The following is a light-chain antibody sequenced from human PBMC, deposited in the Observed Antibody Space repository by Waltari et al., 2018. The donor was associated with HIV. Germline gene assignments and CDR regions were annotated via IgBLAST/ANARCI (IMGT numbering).Light chain of an antibody. Sequence: QSVLTQPPSASGTPGQRVTISCSGSSSNIGSNTVHWYRQLPGTAPKLLIYSNNQQPSGVPDRFSGSTAGTSASLVISGLQSEDEADYYCAAWDDSLKGGAFGTGTKVTVL. CDR3: AAWDDSLKGGA. J-gene: IGLJ1*01. V-gene: IGLV1-44*01. CDR1: SSNIGSNT. CDR2: SNN.